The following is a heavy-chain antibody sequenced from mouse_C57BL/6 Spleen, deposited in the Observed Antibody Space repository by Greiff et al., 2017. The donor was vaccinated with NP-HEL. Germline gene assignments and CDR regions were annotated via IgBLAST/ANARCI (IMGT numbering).Heavy chain of an antibody. CDR1: GFTFNTYA. J-gene: IGHJ2*01. V-gene: IGHV10-3*01. Sequence: EVMLVESGGGLVQPKGSLKLSCAASGFTFNTYAMHWVRQAPGKGLEWVARIRSKSSNYATYYADSVKDRFTISRDDSQSMLYLQMNNLKTEDTAMYYCVREGDGSSYGYFDYWGQGTTLTVSS. D-gene: IGHD1-1*01. CDR2: IRSKSSNYAT. CDR3: VREGDGSSYGYFDY.